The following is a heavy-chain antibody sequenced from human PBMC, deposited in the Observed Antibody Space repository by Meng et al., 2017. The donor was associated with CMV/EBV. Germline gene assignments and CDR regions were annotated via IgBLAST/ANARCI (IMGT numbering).Heavy chain of an antibody. V-gene: IGHV4-39*07. D-gene: IGHD3-22*01. CDR2: IYYSGST. CDR3: ARALYYDSSGYYNLAGYYYGMDV. J-gene: IGHJ6*02. CDR1: GGSISSSSYY. Sequence: GSLRLSCTVSGGSISSSSYYWGWIRQPPGKGLEWIGSIYYSGSTYYNPSLKSQVTISVDTSKNQFSLKLSSVTAADTAVYYCARALYYDSSGYYNLAGYYYGMDVWGQGTTVTVSS.